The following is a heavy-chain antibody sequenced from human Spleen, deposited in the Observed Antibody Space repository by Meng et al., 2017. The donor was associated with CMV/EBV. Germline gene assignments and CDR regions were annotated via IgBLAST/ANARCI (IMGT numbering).Heavy chain of an antibody. V-gene: IGHV4-34*01. CDR3: ATYSSRHSYGMDV. CDR1: GGSFSGYY. CDR2: INHSGST. D-gene: IGHD6-13*01. Sequence: GSLRLSCAVYGGSFSGYYWSRIRQPPGKGLEWIGEINHSGSTNYIPSLKSRVTISVDTSNNQFSLNLYSVTAADTAVYYCATYSSRHSYGMDVWGEGTTVTVSS. J-gene: IGHJ6*01.